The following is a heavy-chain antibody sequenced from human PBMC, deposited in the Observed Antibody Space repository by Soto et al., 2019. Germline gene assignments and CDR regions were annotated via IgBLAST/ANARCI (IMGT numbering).Heavy chain of an antibody. J-gene: IGHJ4*02. V-gene: IGHV1-69*13. CDR3: ARSLSLIGLGFPFDY. Sequence: GASVKVSCKASGGTFSSYAISWVRQAPGQGLEWMGGIIPIFGTANYAQKFQGRVTITADESTSTAYTELSSLRSEDTAVYYCARSLSLIGLGFPFDYWGQGTLVTVSS. CDR2: IIPIFGTA. D-gene: IGHD2-15*01. CDR1: GGTFSSYA.